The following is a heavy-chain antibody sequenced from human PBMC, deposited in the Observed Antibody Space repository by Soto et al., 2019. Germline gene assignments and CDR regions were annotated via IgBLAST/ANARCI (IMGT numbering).Heavy chain of an antibody. CDR2: ISYDGSNK. D-gene: IGHD5-18*01. Sequence: GGSLRLSCAASGFTFSSYAMHWVRQAPGKGLEWVAVISYDGSNKYYADSVRGRFTISRDNSKNTLYLQMNSLRAEDTAVYYCASKATGSYSFMYYYGMDVWGQGTTVTVSS. CDR3: ASKATGSYSFMYYYGMDV. CDR1: GFTFSSYA. V-gene: IGHV3-30-3*01. J-gene: IGHJ6*02.